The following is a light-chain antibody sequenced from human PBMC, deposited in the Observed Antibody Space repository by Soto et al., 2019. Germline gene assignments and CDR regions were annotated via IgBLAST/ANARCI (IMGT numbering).Light chain of an antibody. J-gene: IGKJ1*01. CDR1: QSVRTN. V-gene: IGKV3-15*01. Sequence: EVMMTQFPATGSVTAGERVSLSCGASQSVRTNLAWYQQRPGQAPRLLIHYASTRASDVPARFSGSGSGTNFTLAIDSLQSEDCAIYYCQQYAYCPETVGHGTKVEIQ. CDR3: QQYAYCPET. CDR2: YAS.